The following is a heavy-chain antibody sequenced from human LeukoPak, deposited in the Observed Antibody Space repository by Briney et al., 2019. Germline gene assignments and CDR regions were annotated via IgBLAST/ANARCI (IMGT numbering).Heavy chain of an antibody. V-gene: IGHV4-4*02. Sequence: SETLSLTCAVSGGSISSSNWWSWVRQPPGKGLEWIGEIYHSGSTNYNPSLKSRVTISVDKSKNQFSLKLSSVTAADTAVYYCARGHSSSRRRHYFDYWGQGTLVTVSS. CDR3: ARGHSSSRRRHYFDY. D-gene: IGHD6-6*01. CDR2: IYHSGST. CDR1: GGSISSSNW. J-gene: IGHJ4*02.